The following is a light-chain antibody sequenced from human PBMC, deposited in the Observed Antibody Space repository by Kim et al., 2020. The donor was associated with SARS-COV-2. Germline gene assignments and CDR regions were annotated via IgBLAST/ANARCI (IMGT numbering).Light chain of an antibody. V-gene: IGLV3-21*04. CDR3: HVWDSGTYHVV. Sequence: PGKTARVSCGGNNIGSKGVQWLQQKAGQAPVMVIYYDTSRPSGIPERFSASSSGNTATLTISSVEAGDEADYYCHVWDSGTYHVVFGGGTQLTVL. CDR2: YDT. J-gene: IGLJ2*01. CDR1: NIGSKG.